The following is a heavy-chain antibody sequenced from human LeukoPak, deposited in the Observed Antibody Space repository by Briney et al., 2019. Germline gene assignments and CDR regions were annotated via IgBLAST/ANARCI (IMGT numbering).Heavy chain of an antibody. J-gene: IGHJ3*02. CDR1: GFTFSSYE. CDR2: ISSSGSTI. V-gene: IGHV3-48*03. CDR3: ASMGKIRLDAFDI. D-gene: IGHD5-12*01. Sequence: GGSLRLSCAASGFTFSSYEMNWVRQAPGKGLEWVSYISSSGSTIYYADSVKGRFTISRDNAKNSLYLQMNGLRAEDTAVYYCASMGKIRLDAFDIWGQGTMVTVSS.